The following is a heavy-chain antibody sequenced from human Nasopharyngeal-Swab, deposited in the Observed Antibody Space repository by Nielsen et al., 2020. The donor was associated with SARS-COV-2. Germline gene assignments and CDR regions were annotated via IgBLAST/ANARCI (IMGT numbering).Heavy chain of an antibody. D-gene: IGHD3-10*01. CDR3: AKSGVRGVIRYAFDI. J-gene: IGHJ3*02. Sequence: VRQAPGNGLEWVSAISGSGGSTYYADSVKGRFTISRDNSKNTLYLQMNSLRAEDTAVYYCAKSGVRGVIRYAFDIWGQGTMVTVSS. CDR2: ISGSGGST. V-gene: IGHV3-23*01.